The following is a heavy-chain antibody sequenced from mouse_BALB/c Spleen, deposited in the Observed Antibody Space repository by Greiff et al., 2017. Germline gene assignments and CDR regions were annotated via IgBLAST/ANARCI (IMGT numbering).Heavy chain of an antibody. CDR1: GFSLTSYG. CDR2: IWSGGST. J-gene: IGHJ1*01. Sequence: VKLMESGPGLVQPSQSLSITCTVSGFSLTSYGVHWVRQSPGKGLEWLGVIWSGGSTDYNAAFISRLSISKDNSKSQVFFKMNSLQANDTAIYYCASTNYGNYVWYFDVWGAGTTVTVSS. D-gene: IGHD2-1*01. CDR3: ASTNYGNYVWYFDV. V-gene: IGHV2-2*02.